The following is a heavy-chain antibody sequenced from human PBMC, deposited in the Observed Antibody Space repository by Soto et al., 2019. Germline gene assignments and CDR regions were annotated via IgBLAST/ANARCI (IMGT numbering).Heavy chain of an antibody. Sequence: PGGSLRVSCAASGFTFSRVWMSWVRQAPGKGLEWVSAISGSGGSTYYADSVKGRFTISRDNSKNTLYLQMNSLRAEDTAVYYCAKDVDSSGYLLFDYWGQGTLVTVSS. CDR2: ISGSGGST. CDR3: AKDVDSSGYLLFDY. V-gene: IGHV3-23*01. J-gene: IGHJ4*02. D-gene: IGHD3-22*01. CDR1: GFTFSRVW.